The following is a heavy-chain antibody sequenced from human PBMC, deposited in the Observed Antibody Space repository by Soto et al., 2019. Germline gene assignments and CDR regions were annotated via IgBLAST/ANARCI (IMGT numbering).Heavy chain of an antibody. V-gene: IGHV3-30-3*01. Sequence: LRRSCAASGFTFSSYAMHWVRQAPGKGLEWVAVISHDGSNKYYADSVKGRFTISRDNSKNTLYLQMNSLRAEDTAVYYCASSIFGVVISDYYYGMDVCGKGTKVTVSS. CDR3: ASSIFGVVISDYYYGMDV. J-gene: IGHJ6*04. CDR2: ISHDGSNK. D-gene: IGHD3-3*01. CDR1: GFTFSSYA.